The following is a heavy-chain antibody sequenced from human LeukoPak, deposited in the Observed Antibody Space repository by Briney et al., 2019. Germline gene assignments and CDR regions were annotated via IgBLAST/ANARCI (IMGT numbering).Heavy chain of an antibody. V-gene: IGHV4-39*01. CDR1: GGSISSSSYY. CDR2: IYYSGST. D-gene: IGHD2-15*01. J-gene: IGHJ3*01. CDR3: ARFPCSGDSCYFGIRAFDV. Sequence: KPSETLSLTCTVSGGSISSSSYYWGWIRQPPGKGLEWIGSIYYSGSTYYNPSLKSRVTISVYTSKNQFSLKLSSVTAADTAVYYCARFPCSGDSCYFGIRAFDVWGQGTMVTVSS.